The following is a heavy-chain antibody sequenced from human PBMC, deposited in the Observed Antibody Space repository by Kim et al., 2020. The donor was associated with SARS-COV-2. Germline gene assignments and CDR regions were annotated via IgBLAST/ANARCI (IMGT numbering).Heavy chain of an antibody. CDR2: ISWNSGSI. V-gene: IGHV3-9*01. CDR3: AKDINCGGDCSSRSYGMDV. J-gene: IGHJ6*02. Sequence: GGSLRLSCAASGFSFGDYAMHWVRQAPGKGLEWVSSISWNSGSIGHADSVKGRFIISRDNAKNSLYLQMNSLRTEDTAFYYCAKDINCGGDCSSRSYGMDVWGQGTTVTVSS. CDR1: GFSFGDYA. D-gene: IGHD2-21*02.